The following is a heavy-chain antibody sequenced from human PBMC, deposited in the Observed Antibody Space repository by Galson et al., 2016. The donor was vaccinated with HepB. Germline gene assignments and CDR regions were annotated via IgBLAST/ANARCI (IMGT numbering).Heavy chain of an antibody. CDR1: GFTFNNYG. V-gene: IGHV3-23*01. Sequence: SLRLSCAASGFTFNNYGTTWVRQAPGKGLEVVSSISRSGDSTDYADSVKGRFTISRDNFKNTLSLQMNSLRAEDTAVYYCVQGSTAPAVWGKGTTVTVSS. J-gene: IGHJ6*04. CDR3: VQGSTAPAV. CDR2: ISRSGDST. D-gene: IGHD1-26*01.